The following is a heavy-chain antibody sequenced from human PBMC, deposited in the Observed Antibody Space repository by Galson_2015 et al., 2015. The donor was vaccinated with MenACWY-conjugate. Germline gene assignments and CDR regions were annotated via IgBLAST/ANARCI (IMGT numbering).Heavy chain of an antibody. Sequence: FLRLSCAASGFTFTDYWINWLRQGPGKGLEWVANIKQDGSKKYYVDSVKGRFTVSRDNAKNSLYLQMNSLRAEDTDVYYCARDSIPQWYFDYWGQGTPVTVSS. D-gene: IGHD2-2*02. CDR1: GFTFTDYW. V-gene: IGHV3-7*03. J-gene: IGHJ4*02. CDR3: ARDSIPQWYFDY. CDR2: IKQDGSKK.